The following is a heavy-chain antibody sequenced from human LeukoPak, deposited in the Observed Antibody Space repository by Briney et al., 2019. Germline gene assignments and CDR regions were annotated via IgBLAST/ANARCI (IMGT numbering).Heavy chain of an antibody. D-gene: IGHD3-10*01. J-gene: IGHJ4*02. CDR3: GKDRGFGQFLWGNDY. CDR1: GFIFSTYG. CDR2: IRNDGSDK. Sequence: GSLRLSCAASGFIFSTYGMHWVRQAPGKGLEWVAFIRNDGSDKYYAVSVKGRFTISRENSKNTLYLQMNSLRAEDTALYYCGKDRGFGQFLWGNDYWGQGTLVTVSS. V-gene: IGHV3-30*02.